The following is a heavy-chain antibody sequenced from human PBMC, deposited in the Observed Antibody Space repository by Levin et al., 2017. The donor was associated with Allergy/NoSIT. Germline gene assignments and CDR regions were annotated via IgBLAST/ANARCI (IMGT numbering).Heavy chain of an antibody. V-gene: IGHV4-61*01. J-gene: IGHJ5*02. CDR2: IYYSGST. CDR3: ARTLRITIFGVVTKNWFDP. CDR1: GGSVSSGSYY. D-gene: IGHD3-3*01. Sequence: SETLSLTCTVSGGSVSSGSYYWSWIRQPPGKGLEWIGYIYYSGSTNYNPSLKSRVTISVDTSKNQFSLKLSSVTAADTAVYYCARTLRITIFGVVTKNWFDPWGQGTLVTVSS.